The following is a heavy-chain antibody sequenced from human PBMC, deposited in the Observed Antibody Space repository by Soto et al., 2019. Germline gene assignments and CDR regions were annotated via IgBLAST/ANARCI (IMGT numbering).Heavy chain of an antibody. J-gene: IGHJ4*02. Sequence: PSETLSLTCTVSGGSVSSGSYYWSWIRQPPGKGLEWIGYIYYSGSTNYNPSLKSRVTISVDTSKNQFSLKLSSVTAADTAVYYCARAPIYYDSSGYNSPFDYWGQGTLVTVSS. V-gene: IGHV4-61*01. CDR3: ARAPIYYDSSGYNSPFDY. D-gene: IGHD3-22*01. CDR2: IYYSGST. CDR1: GGSVSSGSYY.